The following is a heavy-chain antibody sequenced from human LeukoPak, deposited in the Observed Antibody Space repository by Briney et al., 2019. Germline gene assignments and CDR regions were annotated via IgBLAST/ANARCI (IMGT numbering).Heavy chain of an antibody. J-gene: IGHJ6*02. V-gene: IGHV4-30-2*01. Sequence: PSQTLSLTCAVSGGSISSGGYSWSWIRQPPGKGLEWIGYIYHSGSTYYNPSLKSRVTISVDTSKNQFSLKLSSVTAADTAVYYCARGPQYYDSSGYYTNYYYYYGMDVWGQGTTVTVSS. D-gene: IGHD3-22*01. CDR1: GGSISSGGYS. CDR2: IYHSGST. CDR3: ARGPQYYDSSGYYTNYYYYYGMDV.